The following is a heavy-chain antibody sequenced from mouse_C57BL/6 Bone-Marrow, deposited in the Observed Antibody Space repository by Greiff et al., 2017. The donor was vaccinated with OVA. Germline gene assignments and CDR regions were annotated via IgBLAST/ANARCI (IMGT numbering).Heavy chain of an antibody. CDR2: IYPRSGNT. Sequence: QVQLKESGAELARPGASVKLSCKASGYTFTSYGISWVKQRTGQGLEWIGEIYPRSGNTYYNEKFKGKATLTADKSSSTAYMELRSLTSEDSAVYFCARDDFYYFDYWGQGTTLTVSS. CDR3: ARDDFYYFDY. CDR1: GYTFTSYG. V-gene: IGHV1-81*01. J-gene: IGHJ2*01.